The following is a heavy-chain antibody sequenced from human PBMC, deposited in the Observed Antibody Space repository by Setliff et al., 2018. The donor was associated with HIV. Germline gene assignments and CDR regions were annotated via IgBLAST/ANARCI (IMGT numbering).Heavy chain of an antibody. Sequence: SETLSLTCVVYGESFTNYYWSWIRQPPGKGLECIWEINHSGSTNYNPSLKSRVTISVDTSKHQFSLKLNSMTAADTAVYFCARKVGGDFDYWGQGTLVTVSS. CDR3: ARKVGGDFDY. CDR2: INHSGST. V-gene: IGHV4-34*01. J-gene: IGHJ4*02. D-gene: IGHD2-2*01. CDR1: GESFTNYY.